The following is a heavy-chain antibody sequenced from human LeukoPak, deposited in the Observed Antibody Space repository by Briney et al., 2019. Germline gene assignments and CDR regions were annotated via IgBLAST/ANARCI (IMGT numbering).Heavy chain of an antibody. D-gene: IGHD2-8*01. V-gene: IGHV3-30-3*01. CDR3: ARGEFNGLDY. CDR2: ILTDGSNE. CDR1: GFTFSSYA. J-gene: IGHJ4*02. Sequence: GGSLRLSCAASGFTFSSYAIHWARRAPGKGLEWVAVILTDGSNEFYADSVRGRFTIYRDNSKNTLCLQMNSLTAEDTAVYYCARGEFNGLDYWGQGTLVTVCS.